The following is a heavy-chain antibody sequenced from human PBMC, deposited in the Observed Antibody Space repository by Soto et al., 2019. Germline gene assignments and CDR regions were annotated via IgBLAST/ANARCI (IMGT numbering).Heavy chain of an antibody. V-gene: IGHV4-59*01. D-gene: IGHD1-26*01. CDR1: GGSISAYH. J-gene: IGHJ6*01. CDR2: FYDSGTT. CDR3: ERLFVGLGHSFFGMDV. Sequence: QLQLQESGPGLVKASETLSLTCTVSGGSISAYHWSWVRQSPGKGLEWIGYFYDSGTTDYNPALKSLVTISGDTSKNNFSLNLRSVTAADTGAYYCERLFVGLGHSFFGMDVWGQGTTGKVS.